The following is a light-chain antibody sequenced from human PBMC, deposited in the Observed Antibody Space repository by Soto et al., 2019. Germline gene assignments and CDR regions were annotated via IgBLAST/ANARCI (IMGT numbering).Light chain of an antibody. CDR3: QQRSNWPSIT. CDR1: QSVSSY. CDR2: DAS. J-gene: IGKJ5*01. Sequence: EIVLTQSPATLSLSPGERATLSCRASQSVSSYLAWYQQKPGQAPRLLIYDASNRATGIPARFSGSGSGTDFTLTIRSLEPEDFAVSYCQQRSNWPSITFGQGTRLEIK. V-gene: IGKV3-11*01.